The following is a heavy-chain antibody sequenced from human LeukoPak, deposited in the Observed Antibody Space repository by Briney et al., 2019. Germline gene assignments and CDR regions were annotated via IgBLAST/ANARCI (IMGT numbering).Heavy chain of an antibody. V-gene: IGHV1-18*01. J-gene: IGHJ4*02. CDR1: GYTFTSYG. CDR2: ISAYNGNT. D-gene: IGHD6-19*01. CDR3: ARGHYSSGWYGYYFDY. Sequence: GASVTVSCTASGYTFTSYGISWVRQAPGQGLEWMGWISAYNGNTNYAQKLQGRVTMTTDTSTSTAYMELRSLRSDDTAVYYCARGHYSSGWYGYYFDYWGQGTLVTVSS.